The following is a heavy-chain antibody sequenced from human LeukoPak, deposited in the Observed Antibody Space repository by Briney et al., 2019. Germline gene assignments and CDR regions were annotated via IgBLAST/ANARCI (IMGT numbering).Heavy chain of an antibody. D-gene: IGHD3-22*01. V-gene: IGHV1-18*01. CDR3: ARGGWGSSGYPNWFDP. Sequence: ASVKVSCKASGFTFTSYGITWVRQAPGQGLECMGWISANSGATNYAQNVQGRVTMTTDTSTSTAYMELRSLSSDDTVVYYCARGGWGSSGYPNWFDPWGQGTLVTVSS. CDR2: ISANSGAT. CDR1: GFTFTSYG. J-gene: IGHJ5*02.